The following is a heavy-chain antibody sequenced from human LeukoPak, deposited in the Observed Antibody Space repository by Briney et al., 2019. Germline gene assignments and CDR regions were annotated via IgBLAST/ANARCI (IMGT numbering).Heavy chain of an antibody. CDR2: ISYDGSNK. CDR1: GFTFSHYS. CDR3: ARDTEQLVLHY. V-gene: IGHV3-30*03. D-gene: IGHD6-13*01. J-gene: IGHJ4*02. Sequence: GGSLRLSCVASGFTFSHYSLHWVRQAPGKGLEWVSVISYDGSNKYYADSVKGRFTISRDNSKNTLYLQMNSLRAEDTAVYYCARDTEQLVLHYWGQGTLVTVSS.